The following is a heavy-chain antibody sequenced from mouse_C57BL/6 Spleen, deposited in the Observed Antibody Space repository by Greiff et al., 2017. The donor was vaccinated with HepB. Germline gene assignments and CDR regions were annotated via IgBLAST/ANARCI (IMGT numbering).Heavy chain of an antibody. J-gene: IGHJ2*01. CDR3: AIINA. V-gene: IGHV14-3*02. Sequence: EVQLQQSGAELVKPGTSVKLSCTASGFNIKDTYMHWVKQRPEQGLEWIGRIDPANGNTKYDPKFQGKATITADTSSNKAYLQLSSLTAEDTAVYYCAIINAWGQGTTLTVSS. CDR1: GFNIKDTY. CDR2: IDPANGNT.